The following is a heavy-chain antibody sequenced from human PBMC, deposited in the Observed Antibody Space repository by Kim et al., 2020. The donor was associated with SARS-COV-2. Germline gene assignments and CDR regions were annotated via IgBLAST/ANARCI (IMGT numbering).Heavy chain of an antibody. Sequence: GESLKISCKGSGYSFTSYWISWVRQMPGKGLEWMGRIDPSDSYTNYSPSFQGHVTISADKSISTAYLQWSSLKASDTAMYYCARLSGVTADYCSGGSCPYDAFDIWGQGTMVTVSS. CDR2: IDPSDSYT. CDR3: ARLSGVTADYCSGGSCPYDAFDI. CDR1: GYSFTSYW. V-gene: IGHV5-10-1*01. J-gene: IGHJ3*02. D-gene: IGHD2-15*01.